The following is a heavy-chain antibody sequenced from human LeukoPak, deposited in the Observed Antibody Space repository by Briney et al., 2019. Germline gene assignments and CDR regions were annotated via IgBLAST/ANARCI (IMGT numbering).Heavy chain of an antibody. V-gene: IGHV5-51*01. CDR3: ATQLELRVNYVYYFDY. D-gene: IGHD1-7*01. J-gene: IGHJ4*02. CDR1: GYSFISYW. Sequence: GESLKISCKGSGYSFISYWIGWVRQLPGKGLEWMGIIYPGDSDTRYSPSFQGQVTISADKSISTAYLQWSSLKASDTAMYYCATQLELRVNYVYYFDYWGQGTLVTVSS. CDR2: IYPGDSDT.